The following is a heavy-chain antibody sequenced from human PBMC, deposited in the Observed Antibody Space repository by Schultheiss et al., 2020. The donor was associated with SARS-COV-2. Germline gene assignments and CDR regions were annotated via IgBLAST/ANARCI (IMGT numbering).Heavy chain of an antibody. J-gene: IGHJ4*02. CDR3: ARERLGRGVNFDY. CDR2: ISGSGGST. V-gene: IGHV3-23*01. D-gene: IGHD2-8*01. Sequence: GGSLRLSCAASGFTFSSYAMSWVRQAPGKGLEWVSAISGSGGSTYYADSVKGRFTISRDNAKSTLYLQVNSLRAEDTAVYYCARERLGRGVNFDYWGQGTLVTVSS. CDR1: GFTFSSYA.